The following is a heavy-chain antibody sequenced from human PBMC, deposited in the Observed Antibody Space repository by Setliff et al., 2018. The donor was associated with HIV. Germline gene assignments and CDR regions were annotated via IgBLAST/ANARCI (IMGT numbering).Heavy chain of an antibody. CDR1: GHTFSGYC. V-gene: IGHV1-2*02. J-gene: IGHJ6*02. CDR2: INYNSGGT. CDR3: ARKVGITTYYYSSGSIKCALDV. D-gene: IGHD3-10*01. Sequence: ASVKVSCKASGHTFSGYCIHWVRQAPGQGLEWMGWINYNSGGTNYAQTFQGRVTMSRDTSIDTAYMELSSLRSEDTAVDYCARKVGITTYYYSSGSIKCALDVWGQGTKVTVSS.